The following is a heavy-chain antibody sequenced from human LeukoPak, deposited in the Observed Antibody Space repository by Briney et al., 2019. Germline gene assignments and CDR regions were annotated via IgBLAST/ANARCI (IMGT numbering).Heavy chain of an antibody. V-gene: IGHV3-74*01. Sequence: PGGSLRLSCAASGNYWMHWVRQAPGKGLVWVSHINSDGSWTGYADSGKGRFTISRDNSKNTLYLQMNSLSAEDTAVYYCAQQLGYCSDGTCYFTYWGQGTLVTVSS. D-gene: IGHD2-15*01. CDR1: GNYW. CDR2: INSDGSWT. J-gene: IGHJ4*02. CDR3: AQQLGYCSDGTCYFTY.